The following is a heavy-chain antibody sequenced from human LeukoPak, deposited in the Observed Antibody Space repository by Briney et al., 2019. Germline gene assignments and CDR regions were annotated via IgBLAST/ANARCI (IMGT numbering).Heavy chain of an antibody. CDR1: GGSLSYYY. D-gene: IGHD3-3*01. V-gene: IGHV4-34*01. CDR2: INHRGST. CDR3: ARGRDDFWSGMGFDY. J-gene: IGHJ4*02. Sequence: SETLSLTCAVYGGSLSYYYWNWIRQPPGKGLEWIGEINHRGSTNFNPSLNSRLTISVDTSKNQFSLKLSSVTAADTAVYYCARGRDDFWSGMGFDYWGQGTLVTVSS.